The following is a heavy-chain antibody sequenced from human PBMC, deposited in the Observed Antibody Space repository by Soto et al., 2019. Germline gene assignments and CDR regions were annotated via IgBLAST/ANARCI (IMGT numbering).Heavy chain of an antibody. J-gene: IGHJ6*04. CDR1: GFTCTSSA. V-gene: IGHV1-58*02. CDR3: AAEKDIVVVPAALDV. CDR2: IVVGSGNT. D-gene: IGHD2-2*01. Sequence: SVKLSGKASGFTCTSSAMQWVRQARGQRLEWIGWIVVGSGNTNYAQKFQERVTITRDMSTSTAYMELSSLRSEDTAVYYCAAEKDIVVVPAALDVWGKGTTVTVSS.